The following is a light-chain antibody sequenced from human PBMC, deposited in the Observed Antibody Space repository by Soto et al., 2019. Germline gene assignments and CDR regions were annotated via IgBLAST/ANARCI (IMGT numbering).Light chain of an antibody. V-gene: IGKV1-39*01. J-gene: IGKJ5*01. CDR3: QQSLTMPIT. CDR2: SAS. Sequence: DIQMTQSPASLSVSVGARVTITCRASQSINNYLNWYLQRPGQAPKRLIRSASTLQRGVPSRFSGSGSRTEFTLTIADLQPDDFGTYCCQQSLTMPITFGHGTRLDIK. CDR1: QSINNY.